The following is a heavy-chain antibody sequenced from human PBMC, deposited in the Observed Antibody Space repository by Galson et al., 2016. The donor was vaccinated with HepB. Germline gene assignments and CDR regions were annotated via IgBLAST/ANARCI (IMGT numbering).Heavy chain of an antibody. V-gene: IGHV3-7*04. CDR3: ARDTRHGGLY. D-gene: IGHD3-16*01. CDR1: GFTFSNFW. J-gene: IGHJ4*02. Sequence: SLRLSCAASGFTFSNFWMAWARQAPGEGLEWLATIKPDGSEEYYVDSVKGRFTISRDNARNSVSLQVNSLRAGDTAVYFCARDTRHGGLYWGQGTLVTVSS. CDR2: IKPDGSEE.